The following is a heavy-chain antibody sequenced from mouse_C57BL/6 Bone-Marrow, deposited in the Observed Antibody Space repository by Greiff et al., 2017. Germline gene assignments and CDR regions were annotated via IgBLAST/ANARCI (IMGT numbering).Heavy chain of an antibody. J-gene: IGHJ4*01. CDR1: GFTFSDFY. D-gene: IGHD2-1*01. Sequence: DVMLVDSGGGLVQSGRSLRLSCATSGFTFSDFYMEWVRQAPGKGLEWIAASRNKANDYTTEYSASVKGRFIVSRDTSQSILYLQMNALRAEDTAIYYCARDALYYGNPYAMDYWGQGTSVTVSS. CDR3: ARDALYYGNPYAMDY. V-gene: IGHV7-1*01. CDR2: SRNKANDYTT.